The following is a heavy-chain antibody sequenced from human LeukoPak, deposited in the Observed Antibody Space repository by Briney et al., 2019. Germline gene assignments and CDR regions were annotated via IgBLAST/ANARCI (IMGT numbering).Heavy chain of an antibody. D-gene: IGHD5-12*01. Sequence: SETLSLTCTVSGGSIHTYHWSWIRQSPGKGLEWIGYIDYSGSTNYNPSLRSRVTMSIDTSKKQFSLKLTSVTAADTAVYYCARAGHNGYEIDYWGQGTLLTVSS. J-gene: IGHJ4*02. V-gene: IGHV4-59*01. CDR3: ARAGHNGYEIDY. CDR2: IDYSGST. CDR1: GGSIHTYH.